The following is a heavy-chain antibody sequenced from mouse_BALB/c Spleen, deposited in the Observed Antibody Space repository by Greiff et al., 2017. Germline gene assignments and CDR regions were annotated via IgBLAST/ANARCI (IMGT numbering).Heavy chain of an antibody. Sequence: EVHLVESGGGLVKPGGSLKLSCAASGFTFSSYAMSWVRQTPEKRLEWVASISSGGSTYYPDSVKGRFTISRDNARNILYLQMSSLRSEDTAMYYCAMGDGEAYWGQGTLVTVSA. CDR3: AMGDGEAY. D-gene: IGHD2-3*01. CDR2: ISSGGST. J-gene: IGHJ3*01. CDR1: GFTFSSYA. V-gene: IGHV5-6-5*01.